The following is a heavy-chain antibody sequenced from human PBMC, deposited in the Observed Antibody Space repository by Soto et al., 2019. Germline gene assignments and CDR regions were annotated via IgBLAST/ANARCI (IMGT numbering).Heavy chain of an antibody. V-gene: IGHV1-69*13. D-gene: IGHD2-2*01. CDR3: ARRGDIVVVPAAAYYYYYGMDV. CDR1: GGTFSSYA. CDR2: IIPIFGTA. J-gene: IGHJ6*02. Sequence: SVEVSCKASGGTFSSYAISWVRQAPGQGLEWMGGIIPIFGTANYAQKFQGRVTITADESTSTAYMELSSLRSEDTAVYYCARRGDIVVVPAAAYYYYYGMDVWGQGTTVTVSS.